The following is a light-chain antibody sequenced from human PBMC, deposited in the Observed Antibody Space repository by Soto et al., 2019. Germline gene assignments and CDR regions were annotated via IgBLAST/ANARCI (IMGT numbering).Light chain of an antibody. CDR1: QSINTF. J-gene: IGKJ2*01. Sequence: DIQMTQSPPSLSASVGDRVSITCRTSQSINTFLNWYQQKPGKAPNLLIFSASSLQSGVPSRFSGSGSGTDFTLIISSLQPEDFATYYCQQSYNLPFTFGQGTKLQMK. CDR2: SAS. V-gene: IGKV1-39*01. CDR3: QQSYNLPFT.